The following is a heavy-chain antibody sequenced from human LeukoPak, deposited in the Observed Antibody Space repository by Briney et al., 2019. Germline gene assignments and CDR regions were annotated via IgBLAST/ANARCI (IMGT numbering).Heavy chain of an antibody. Sequence: GGSLRLSCAASGFTFSSYWMHWVRQAPGKGLVWVSRINTDGSSTSYADSVKGRFTISRENAKNTLYLQMNSLRAEDTAVYYCARDPEWELLVDWGQGTLVTVSS. CDR1: GFTFSSYW. CDR2: INTDGSST. CDR3: ARDPEWELLVD. V-gene: IGHV3-74*01. D-gene: IGHD1-26*01. J-gene: IGHJ4*02.